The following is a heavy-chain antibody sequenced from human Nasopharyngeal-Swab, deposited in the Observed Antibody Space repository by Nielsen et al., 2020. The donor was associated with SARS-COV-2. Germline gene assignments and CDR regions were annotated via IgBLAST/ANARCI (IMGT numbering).Heavy chain of an antibody. D-gene: IGHD6-13*01. Sequence: SETLSLTCTVAGGSISSGSYYRSWIRQPAGKGLEWIGRILTNGSTNYNPSLKSRITISVDTSKNQFSLRLSSVTAADTAVYYCAKKDKLQHLDAFDIWGQGTVVTVSS. CDR3: AKKDKLQHLDAFDI. CDR2: ILTNGST. V-gene: IGHV4-61*02. J-gene: IGHJ3*02. CDR1: GGSISSGSYY.